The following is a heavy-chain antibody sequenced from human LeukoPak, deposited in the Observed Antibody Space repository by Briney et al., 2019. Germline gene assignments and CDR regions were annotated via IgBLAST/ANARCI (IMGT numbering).Heavy chain of an antibody. CDR1: GFTFSSYA. CDR3: VRGADIVVVVTDYMDV. J-gene: IGHJ6*03. V-gene: IGHV3-30*01. CDR2: ISYDGSKK. D-gene: IGHD2-15*01. Sequence: PGGSLRLSCAASGFTFSSYAMHWVRQAPGKGLEWVAVISYDGSKKYYADSVKGRFTISKDNSKNTLYLQMNSLRAEDTAVYYCVRGADIVVVVTDYMDVWGKGTTVTVSS.